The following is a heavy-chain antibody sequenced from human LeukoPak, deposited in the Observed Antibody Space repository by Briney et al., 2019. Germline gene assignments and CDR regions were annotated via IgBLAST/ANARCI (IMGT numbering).Heavy chain of an antibody. CDR3: ARGISPYYYYYGMDV. J-gene: IGHJ6*02. CDR2: ISSSGDTI. D-gene: IGHD3-10*01. CDR1: GLTFSDFY. Sequence: PGGSLRLSCAASGLTFSDFYMSWIRQAPGKGLEWVSHISSSGDTIYYADSVRGRFTISRDNAKNSLYLQMNSLRAEDTAVYYCARGISPYYYYYGMDVWGQGTTVTVSS. V-gene: IGHV3-11*04.